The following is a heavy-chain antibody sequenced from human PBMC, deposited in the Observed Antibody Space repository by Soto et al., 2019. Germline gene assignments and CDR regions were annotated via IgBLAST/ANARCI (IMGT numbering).Heavy chain of an antibody. J-gene: IGHJ4*02. CDR1: GFTFRKYV. CDR2: ISGSGGDT. CDR3: VRGSSDSRPYFFDS. Sequence: GGSLRLSCAASGFTFRKYVMSWVRQVSGKGLDWVSAISGSGGDTYYAESVKGRFTISRDNSKTTLYLQMNSLRAEDTATYYCVRGSSDSRPYFFDSWGQGALVTVSS. V-gene: IGHV3-23*01. D-gene: IGHD2-21*01.